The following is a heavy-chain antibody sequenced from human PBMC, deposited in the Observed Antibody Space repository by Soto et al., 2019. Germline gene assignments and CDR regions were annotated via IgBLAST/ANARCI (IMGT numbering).Heavy chain of an antibody. CDR1: GFTFSSYW. Sequence: GGSLRLSCAASGFTFSSYWMSWVRQAPGKGLEWVANIKQDGSEKYYVDSVKGRFTISRDNAKNSLYLQMNSLRAEDTAVYYCARDLTTVTTWAHVGYWGQGTLVTVSS. D-gene: IGHD4-17*01. V-gene: IGHV3-7*05. CDR2: IKQDGSEK. CDR3: ARDLTTVTTWAHVGY. J-gene: IGHJ4*02.